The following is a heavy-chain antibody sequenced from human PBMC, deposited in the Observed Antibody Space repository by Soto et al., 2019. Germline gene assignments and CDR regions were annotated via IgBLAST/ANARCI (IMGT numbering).Heavy chain of an antibody. J-gene: IGHJ4*02. Sequence: GGSLRLSCAASGFTFSRYAMSWVRQAPEKGLEWVSSISVSGGTTYYADSVKGRFTISRDNSKNTLFLQMNSLRAEDTAVYYCVKELTSSGFFDYWGQGTLVTVSS. V-gene: IGHV3-23*01. CDR3: VKELTSSGFFDY. D-gene: IGHD6-19*01. CDR2: ISVSGGTT. CDR1: GFTFSRYA.